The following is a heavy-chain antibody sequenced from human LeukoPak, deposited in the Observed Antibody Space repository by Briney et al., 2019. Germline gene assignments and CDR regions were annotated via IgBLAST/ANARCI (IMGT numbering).Heavy chain of an antibody. D-gene: IGHD3-16*02. V-gene: IGHV3-23*01. Sequence: GGSLRLSCAASGFTFGTYDMSWVRQAPGKGLEWVSGISGNGAGTYYAGSVKGRFIISRDNSKNTLYLQMNSLRAEDTAVYNCANIVWGSYRPAENFQYWGQGTLVTVSS. J-gene: IGHJ1*01. CDR2: ISGNGAGT. CDR3: ANIVWGSYRPAENFQY. CDR1: GFTFGTYD.